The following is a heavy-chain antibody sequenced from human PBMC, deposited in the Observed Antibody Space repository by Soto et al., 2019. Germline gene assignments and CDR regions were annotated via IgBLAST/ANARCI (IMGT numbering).Heavy chain of an antibody. D-gene: IGHD2-21*01. CDR3: AKDLEKGGDGDNYFAFDI. Sequence: GGSLRLSCAASGFTFSSYAMSWVRQAPGKGLEWVSAISGSGGSTYYADSVKGRFTISRDNSKNTLYLQMNSLRAEDTAVYYCAKDLEKGGDGDNYFAFDIWGQGTMVTVSS. CDR1: GFTFSSYA. J-gene: IGHJ3*02. CDR2: ISGSGGST. V-gene: IGHV3-23*01.